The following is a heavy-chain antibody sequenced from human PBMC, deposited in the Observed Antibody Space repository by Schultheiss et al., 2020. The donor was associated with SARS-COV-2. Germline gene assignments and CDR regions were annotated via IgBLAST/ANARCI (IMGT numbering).Heavy chain of an antibody. CDR1: GYFISSGYY. CDR3: AREVRDYYDSSGYSFDY. J-gene: IGHJ4*02. Sequence: SETLSLTCAVSGYFISSGYYWGWIRQPPGKGLEWIGEINHSGSTNYNPSLKSRVTISVDTSKNQFSLKLSSVTAADTAVYYCAREVRDYYDSSGYSFDYWGQGTLVTVSS. CDR2: INHSGST. V-gene: IGHV4-38-2*01. D-gene: IGHD3-22*01.